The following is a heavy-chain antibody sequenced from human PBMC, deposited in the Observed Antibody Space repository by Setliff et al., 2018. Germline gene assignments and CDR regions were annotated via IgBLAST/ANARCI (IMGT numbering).Heavy chain of an antibody. V-gene: IGHV4-39*07. CDR3: ARDPVKQLVNWFDP. CDR1: GGSMSSSGYY. J-gene: IGHJ5*02. CDR2: IYYSGST. D-gene: IGHD3-10*01. Sequence: SETLSLTCTVFGGSMSSSGYYWAWIRQSPGKGLEWIGSIYYSGSTYYNPSLKRRATISLDTSKNQFSLKLNSVTAADTAVYYCARDPVKQLVNWFDPWDQGTLVTVSS.